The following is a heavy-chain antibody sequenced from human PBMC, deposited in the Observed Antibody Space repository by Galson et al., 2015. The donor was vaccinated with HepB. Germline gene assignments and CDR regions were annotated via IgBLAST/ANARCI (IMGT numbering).Heavy chain of an antibody. CDR2: IIPIFGSP. CDR1: GGTFSTYA. CDR3: ARDRPVGPARYFDY. Sequence: SVKVSCKGSGGTFSTYAINWVRQAPGQGLEWMGGIIPIFGSPNYAQKFQGRVTITADESTSTAYLELSSLRSEDTAVYYCARDRPVGPARYFDYWGQGTLVTVSS. J-gene: IGHJ4*02. V-gene: IGHV1-69*13. D-gene: IGHD1-26*01.